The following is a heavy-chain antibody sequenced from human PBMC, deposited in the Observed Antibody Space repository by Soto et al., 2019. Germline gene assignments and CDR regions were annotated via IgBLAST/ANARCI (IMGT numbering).Heavy chain of an antibody. CDR1: GFPFSSYV. Sequence: GGSLRLSCAASGFPFSSYVMSWVRQAPGKGLEWVSGISGGGSNTFYADYVKGRFTISRDNSKNALLLQMNSLGAEDTAVYYCAKDSNKYSSSLRGRYFDYWGQGIGVTVSS. CDR3: AKDSNKYSSSLRGRYFDY. V-gene: IGHV3-23*01. J-gene: IGHJ4*02. D-gene: IGHD4-4*01. CDR2: ISGGGSNT.